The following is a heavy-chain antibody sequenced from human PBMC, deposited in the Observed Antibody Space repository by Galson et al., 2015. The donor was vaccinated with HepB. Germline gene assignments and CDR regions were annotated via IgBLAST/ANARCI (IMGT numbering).Heavy chain of an antibody. V-gene: IGHV6-1*01. CDR1: GDSVSSNSAA. CDR2: TYYRSKWYN. D-gene: IGHD3-16*01. J-gene: IGHJ6*02. CDR3: ARVYYDAVSPRYGIDV. Sequence: CAISGDSVSSNSAAWTWIRQSPSGGLEWLGRTYYRSKWYNDYGVSVKGRITINPDTSKNQFSLQLNSVTPEDTGVYYCARVYYDAVSPRYGIDVWGQGTTVTVSS.